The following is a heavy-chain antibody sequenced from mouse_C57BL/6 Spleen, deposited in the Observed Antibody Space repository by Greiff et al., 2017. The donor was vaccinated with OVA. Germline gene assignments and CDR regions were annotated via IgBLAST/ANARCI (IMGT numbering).Heavy chain of an antibody. CDR2: IDPNSGGT. CDR3: ASWDYGYAMGY. V-gene: IGHV1-72*01. D-gene: IGHD2-4*01. CDR1: GYTFTSYW. Sequence: QVQLQQPGAELVKPGASVKLSCKASGYTFTSYWMHWVQQRPGRGLEWIGRIDPNSGGTKYNEKFKSKATLTVDKPSSTAYIQLSSLTSEDSAVYYCASWDYGYAMGYGGQGTSVTVAS. J-gene: IGHJ4*01.